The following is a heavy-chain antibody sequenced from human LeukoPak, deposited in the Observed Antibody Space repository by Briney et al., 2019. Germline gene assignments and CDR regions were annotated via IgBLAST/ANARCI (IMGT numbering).Heavy chain of an antibody. CDR2: IYTSGST. V-gene: IGHV4-4*07. D-gene: IGHD6-13*01. J-gene: IGHJ4*02. Sequence: NPSETLSLTCAVYGGSFSGYYWSWIRQPAGKGLEWIGRIYTSGSTNYNPSLKSRVTMSVDTSKNQFSLKLSSVTAADTAVYYCARESVIAAAVDYWGQGTLVTVSS. CDR1: GGSFSGYY. CDR3: ARESVIAAAVDY.